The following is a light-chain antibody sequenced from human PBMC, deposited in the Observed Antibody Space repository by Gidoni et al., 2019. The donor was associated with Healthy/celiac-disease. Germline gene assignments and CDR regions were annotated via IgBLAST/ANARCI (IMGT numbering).Light chain of an antibody. Sequence: SSELTQDPAVSVALGQTVRITCQGDSLRSYYASWYQQKPGQAPVLVIYGKNNRPSGIPDRFSGSGSGNTAPLTITGAQAEDEADYYCNSRDSSGNHVVFGGGTKLTVL. CDR1: SLRSYY. J-gene: IGLJ2*01. CDR3: NSRDSSGNHVV. V-gene: IGLV3-19*01. CDR2: GKN.